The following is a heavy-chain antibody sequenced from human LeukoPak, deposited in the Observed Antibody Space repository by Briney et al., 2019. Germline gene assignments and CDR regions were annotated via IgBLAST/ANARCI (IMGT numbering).Heavy chain of an antibody. D-gene: IGHD1-26*01. CDR3: AKGIGSGNYKRYYFDH. CDR1: GFTFSSYA. CDR2: ISGSGGSP. J-gene: IGHJ4*02. V-gene: IGHV3-23*01. Sequence: GGSLRLSCAASGFTFSSYAMSWVRQAPGKGMEWVSTISGSGGSPYYADSVKGRFTISRDNSKNTLDLQMNSLRAEDTAVYYCAKGIGSGNYKRYYFDHWGQGTLVTVSS.